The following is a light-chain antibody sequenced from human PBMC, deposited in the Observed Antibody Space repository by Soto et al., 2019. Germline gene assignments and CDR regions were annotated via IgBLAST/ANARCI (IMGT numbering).Light chain of an antibody. V-gene: IGKV3D-15*01. CDR1: QSVSSSY. CDR3: QQYNNWWT. Sequence: EIVLTQSPGTLSLSPGERATLSCRASQSVSSSYLAWYQQKPGQAPRLLIYGASNRATGIPARFSGSGSGTEFTLTISSLQSEDFGVYYCQQYNNWWTFGQGTKVDIK. J-gene: IGKJ1*01. CDR2: GAS.